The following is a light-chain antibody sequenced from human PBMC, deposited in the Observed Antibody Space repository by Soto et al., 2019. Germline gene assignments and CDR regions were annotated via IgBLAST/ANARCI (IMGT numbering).Light chain of an antibody. V-gene: IGKV3-11*01. CDR2: DAS. CDR3: QQRSNWPPST. J-gene: IGKJ5*01. Sequence: EIVLTQSPGTLSLSPGERATLSCRASQSVSSYLAWYQQKPGQAPRLLIYDASNSATGITARFSGSGSGTDFTLTISSLEPEDFAVYYCQQRSNWPPSTFGQGTRLEIK. CDR1: QSVSSY.